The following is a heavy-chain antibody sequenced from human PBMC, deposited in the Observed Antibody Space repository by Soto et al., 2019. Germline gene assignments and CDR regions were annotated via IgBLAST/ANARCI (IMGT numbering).Heavy chain of an antibody. Sequence: QVQLVQSGAEVKKPGASVKVSCMASGYTFTSYDINWVRQATGQGLEWMGWMNPNSGNTGYAQKFQGRFTMTRNTSISTAYMELSSLRSEDTAVYYCARVADYGDYSHFDYWGQGTLVTVSS. CDR1: GYTFTSYD. J-gene: IGHJ4*02. CDR3: ARVADYGDYSHFDY. V-gene: IGHV1-8*01. CDR2: MNPNSGNT. D-gene: IGHD4-17*01.